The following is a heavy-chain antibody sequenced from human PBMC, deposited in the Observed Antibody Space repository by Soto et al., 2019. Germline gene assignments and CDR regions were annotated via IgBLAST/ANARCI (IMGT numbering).Heavy chain of an antibody. CDR1: GYTFTSYA. CDR3: ARADGPGFVGP. CDR2: INGGNGNT. V-gene: IGHV1-3*05. D-gene: IGHD2-2*01. J-gene: IGHJ5*02. Sequence: QVKLVQSGAEEKKPGASVKVSCKASGYTFTSYAMHWVRQAPGQRLEWMGWINGGNGNTKYSQKFQGRVTITRDTSASTAYMELSSLTSEDTAVYYCARADGPGFVGPWGQGTLVTVSS.